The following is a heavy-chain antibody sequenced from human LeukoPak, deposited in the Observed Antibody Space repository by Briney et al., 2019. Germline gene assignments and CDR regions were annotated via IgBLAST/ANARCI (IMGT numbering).Heavy chain of an antibody. V-gene: IGHV3-30*18. J-gene: IGHJ4*02. CDR3: AKDKIRGYSYALFDY. CDR1: GFTFSSYG. CDR2: ISYDGSNK. Sequence: PAGTLRLSCAASGFTFSSYGMRWARQAPGKGLEWVGVISYDGSNKYYANSVKGRFTISRDNSKNTLYLQMNTLSAVDTAVYFCAKDKIRGYSYALFDYWGQGTLVTVSS. D-gene: IGHD5-18*01.